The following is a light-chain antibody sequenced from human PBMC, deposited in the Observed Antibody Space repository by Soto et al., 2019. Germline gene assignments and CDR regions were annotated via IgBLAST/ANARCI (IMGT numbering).Light chain of an antibody. V-gene: IGKV3-11*01. Sequence: ELVLTQSSHTLSSSPGTRATLSWRTSQSVSSYGAGYQQKPGQAPRLLIYDASNRATGSPARFSGSGSGTDFTLTISSLGPEVLAVDYCQQRSNWPRTCGQGTRLAN. J-gene: IGKJ5*01. CDR1: QSVSSY. CDR2: DAS. CDR3: QQRSNWPRT.